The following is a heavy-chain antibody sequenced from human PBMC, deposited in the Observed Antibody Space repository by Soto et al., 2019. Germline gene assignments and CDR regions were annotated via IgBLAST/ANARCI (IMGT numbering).Heavy chain of an antibody. J-gene: IGHJ3*02. CDR2: FDPEDGET. CDR3: ATDPASSSWYGAFDI. Sequence: ASVKVSCKVSGYTLTELTMHWVRQAPGKGLEWMGGFDPEDGETIYAQKFQGRVTMTEDTSTDTAYMELSSLRSEDTAVYYCATDPASSSWYGAFDIWSQGTMVTVSS. D-gene: IGHD6-13*01. V-gene: IGHV1-24*01. CDR1: GYTLTELT.